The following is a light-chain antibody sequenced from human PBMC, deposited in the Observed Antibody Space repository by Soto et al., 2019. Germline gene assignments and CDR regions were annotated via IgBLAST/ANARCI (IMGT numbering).Light chain of an antibody. CDR3: QDRSSWPLGT. CDR2: DAS. CDR1: QSFSSNY. J-gene: IGKJ1*01. V-gene: IGKV3D-20*02. Sequence: IVLTHSPAPLSLSPWEGAPGSCRARQSFSSNYLAWYQQKPGLAPRLVIYDASNRATGIPDRFSGSGSGTDFTLTISGLEPEDSAIYYCQDRSSWPLGTFGQGTKVDIK.